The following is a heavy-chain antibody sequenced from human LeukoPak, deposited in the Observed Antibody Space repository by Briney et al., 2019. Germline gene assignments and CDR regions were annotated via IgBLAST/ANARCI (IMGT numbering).Heavy chain of an antibody. Sequence: SETLSLTCTASGGSISSYYWSWIRQPAGKGLEWIGRIYTSGSTNYNPSLKSRVTMSVDTSRNQFSLKLSSVTAADTAVYYCARERNKTGRDYYYYMDVWGKGTTVTISS. CDR2: IYTSGST. D-gene: IGHD3-10*01. CDR1: GGSISSYY. CDR3: ARERNKTGRDYYYYMDV. V-gene: IGHV4-4*07. J-gene: IGHJ6*03.